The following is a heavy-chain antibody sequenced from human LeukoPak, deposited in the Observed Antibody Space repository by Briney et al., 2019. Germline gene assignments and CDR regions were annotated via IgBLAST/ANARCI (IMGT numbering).Heavy chain of an antibody. CDR3: ARRGYCGSTSCYPFDP. Sequence: PSETLSLTCTVSGGSISSNNYYWGWIRQPPGKGLEWIGSIYYSGSTYYNPSLKSRVTISVDTSKNQFSLKLSSVTAADTAVYCCARRGYCGSTSCYPFDPWGQGTLVTVSS. J-gene: IGHJ5*02. CDR2: IYYSGST. D-gene: IGHD2-2*03. CDR1: GGSISSNNYY. V-gene: IGHV4-39*01.